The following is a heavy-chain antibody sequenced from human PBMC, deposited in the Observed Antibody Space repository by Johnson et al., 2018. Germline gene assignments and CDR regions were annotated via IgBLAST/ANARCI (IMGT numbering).Heavy chain of an antibody. CDR1: GFTFSSYS. J-gene: IGHJ3*02. Sequence: EVQLVEAGGGLVQPGGSLGLSCAASGFTFSSYSMNWVRQAPGKGLEWVSSISSSSSYIYYADSVKGRFTISIDNAKNSLDLQMNSLRAEDTAVYYCARVGERMIVVVHDAFDIWGQGTMVTVSS. CDR3: ARVGERMIVVVHDAFDI. V-gene: IGHV3-21*01. D-gene: IGHD3-22*01. CDR2: ISSSSSYI.